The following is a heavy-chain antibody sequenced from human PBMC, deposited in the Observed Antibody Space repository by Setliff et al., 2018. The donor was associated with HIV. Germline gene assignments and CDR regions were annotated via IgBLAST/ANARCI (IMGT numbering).Heavy chain of an antibody. CDR1: GFISSSYA. CDR3: VKEAYSNTWNYYYYYIDV. J-gene: IGHJ6*03. CDR2: IWHDGSNE. D-gene: IGHD6-13*01. V-gene: IGHV3-30*02. Sequence: GGSLRLSCAASGFISSSYAMHWVRQAPGKGLEWVAVIWHDGSNENYADSVKGRFTISRDNSKNTLYLQMSSLRVDDTAVYYCVKEAYSNTWNYYYYYIDVWGKGTTVTVSS.